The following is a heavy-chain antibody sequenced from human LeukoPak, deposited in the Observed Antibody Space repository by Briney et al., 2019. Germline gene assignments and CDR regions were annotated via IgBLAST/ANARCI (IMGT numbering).Heavy chain of an antibody. J-gene: IGHJ3*02. Sequence: GASVKVSCKASGYIFIRHGINWVRQAPGQGLEWMGWISTYNGNTHWAQMLQGKVTMTTDTSTSTAYMELRSLRSDDTAVYYCARAEGMGIVGDAFDIWGQGTMVTVSS. CDR1: GYIFIRHG. D-gene: IGHD1-26*01. CDR2: ISTYNGNT. CDR3: ARAEGMGIVGDAFDI. V-gene: IGHV1-18*01.